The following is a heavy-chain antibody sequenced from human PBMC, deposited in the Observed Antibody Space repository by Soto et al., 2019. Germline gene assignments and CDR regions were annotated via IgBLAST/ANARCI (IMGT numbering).Heavy chain of an antibody. CDR3: ARTGYCSGGSCYFRFDN. Sequence: SDTMSITSAVSCYTISSGYYWGWIRQPPGRGLEWIGSIYHSGSTYYNPSLKSRVTISVDTSKNQFSLKLSSVTAADTAVYYCARTGYCSGGSCYFRFDNWGQGTLVTVSS. CDR1: CYTISSGYY. D-gene: IGHD2-15*01. CDR2: IYHSGST. J-gene: IGHJ4*02. V-gene: IGHV4-38-2*01.